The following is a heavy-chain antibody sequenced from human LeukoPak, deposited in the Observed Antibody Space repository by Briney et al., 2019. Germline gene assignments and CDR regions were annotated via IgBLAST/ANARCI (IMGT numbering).Heavy chain of an antibody. CDR1: VLMLTGFY. CDR3: TTLMAHLDY. V-gene: IGHV1-2*02. CDR2: INPNSGDT. Sequence: TVKLFCKASVLMLTGFYTHWVRHACGQGLEWMGWINPNSGDTNYAQKCQGRVTMNMDTTISTAYMELSRLRSDDTAVFYCTTLMAHLDYWGQGTLVTVSS. D-gene: IGHD2-8*01. J-gene: IGHJ4*02.